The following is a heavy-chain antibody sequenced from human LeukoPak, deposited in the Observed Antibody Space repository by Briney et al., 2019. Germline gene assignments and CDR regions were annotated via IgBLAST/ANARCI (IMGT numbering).Heavy chain of an antibody. J-gene: IGHJ4*02. Sequence: GGSLRLSCAASGFTVSSDYMSWVRQAPGKGLEWVSIIYAGGSTYYADSVKGRFIVSRDNSKNTVYLQINSLRAEDTAVYYCAKDLNYYDSSGYSVDYWGQGTLVTVSS. CDR1: GFTVSSDY. CDR2: IYAGGST. D-gene: IGHD3-22*01. CDR3: AKDLNYYDSSGYSVDY. V-gene: IGHV3-66*01.